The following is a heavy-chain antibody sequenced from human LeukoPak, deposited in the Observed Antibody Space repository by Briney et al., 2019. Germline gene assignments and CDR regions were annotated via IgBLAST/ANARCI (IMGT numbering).Heavy chain of an antibody. V-gene: IGHV3-7*01. Sequence: GGPLRHSCAASGFTLSSYRMSWVRQAPGKGLEGVANIKQDGSEQYYVDSVKGRFTISRDNAKNSLYLQMNSLRAEDTAVYYCARGNWFDPWGQGTLVTVSS. J-gene: IGHJ5*02. CDR2: IKQDGSEQ. CDR1: GFTLSSYR. CDR3: ARGNWFDP.